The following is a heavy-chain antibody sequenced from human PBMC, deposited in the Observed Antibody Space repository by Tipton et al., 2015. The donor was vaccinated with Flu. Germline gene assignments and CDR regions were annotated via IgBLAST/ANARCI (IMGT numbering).Heavy chain of an antibody. J-gene: IGHJ4*02. D-gene: IGHD2-15*01. Sequence: MQLVQSGGGLIQPGGSLRLSCAASGFTVSSNYMSWVRQAPGKGLEWVSVIYSGGSTYYADSVKGRFTISRDNSKNTLYLQMNSLRAEDTAVYYCARDSGCSGGSCYVPFDYWGQGTLVTVSS. CDR3: ARDSGCSGGSCYVPFDY. CDR1: GFTVSSNY. V-gene: IGHV3-53*01. CDR2: IYSGGST.